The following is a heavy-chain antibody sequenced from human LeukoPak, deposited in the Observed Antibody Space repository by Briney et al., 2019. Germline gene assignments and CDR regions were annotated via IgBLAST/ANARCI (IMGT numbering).Heavy chain of an antibody. J-gene: IGHJ4*02. Sequence: KTSETLSLTCTVSGGSISSGDYYWSWIRQPPGKGLEWIGYIYYSGSTYYNPSLKSRVTISVDTSKNQFSLKLSSVTAADTAVYYCASEGVRRAVTRLIDYWGQGTLVTVSS. D-gene: IGHD4-17*01. CDR1: GGSISSGDYY. CDR3: ASEGVRRAVTRLIDY. V-gene: IGHV4-30-4*01. CDR2: IYYSGST.